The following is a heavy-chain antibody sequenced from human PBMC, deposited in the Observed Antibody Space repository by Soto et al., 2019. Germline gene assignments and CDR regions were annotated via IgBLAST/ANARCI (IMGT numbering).Heavy chain of an antibody. CDR1: GFTFSSYA. Sequence: QVQLVESGGGVVQPGRSLRLSCAASGFTFSSYAMHWVRQAPGKGLEWVAVISYDGSNKYYADSVKGRFTISRDNSKNMLFLQMNSLRAEDTAVYYCARVGRLLYFDYWGQGTLVSVSS. CDR3: ARVGRLLYFDY. V-gene: IGHV3-30-3*01. CDR2: ISYDGSNK. D-gene: IGHD4-17*01. J-gene: IGHJ4*02.